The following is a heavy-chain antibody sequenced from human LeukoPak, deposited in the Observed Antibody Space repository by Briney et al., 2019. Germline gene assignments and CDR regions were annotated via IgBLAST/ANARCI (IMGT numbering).Heavy chain of an antibody. CDR3: AKDLRGYRDY. D-gene: IGHD3-22*01. Sequence: GGSLRLSCAASGFTFSTYWMHWVRQAPGKGLVWVSRTNHDGSRTDYADSVKGRFTISRDNAKNTLYLQMNRLRAEDTAVYYCAKDLRGYRDYWGQGTLVTVSS. CDR1: GFTFSTYW. V-gene: IGHV3-74*01. CDR2: TNHDGSRT. J-gene: IGHJ4*02.